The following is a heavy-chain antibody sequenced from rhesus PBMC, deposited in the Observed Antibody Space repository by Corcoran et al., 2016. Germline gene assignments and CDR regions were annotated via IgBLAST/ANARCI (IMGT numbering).Heavy chain of an antibody. D-gene: IGHD1-20*01. V-gene: IGHV4-65*01. J-gene: IGHJ4*01. CDR3: ARDGAAGTTKDYFDY. Sequence: QVQLQESGPGLVKPSETLSLTCAVSGGSISSSNWWSWIRQPPGKGLEWIGYISGSRVSTYDNPSLKSRVTISTDPYKNQFSLKLSSVTAADTAVYYCARDGAAGTTKDYFDYWGQGVLVTVSS. CDR2: ISGSRVST. CDR1: GGSISSSNW.